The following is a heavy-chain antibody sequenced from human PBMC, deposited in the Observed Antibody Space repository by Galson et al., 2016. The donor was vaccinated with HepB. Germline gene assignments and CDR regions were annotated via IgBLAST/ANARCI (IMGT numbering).Heavy chain of an antibody. CDR1: GDSVFNNNAG. J-gene: IGHJ4*02. V-gene: IGHV6-1*01. CDR2: TYYRSGWRS. CDR3: ARSYLLGRGFGS. D-gene: IGHD7-27*01. Sequence: CAISGDSVFNNNAGWNWVRQSPSRGLEWLGRTYYRSGWRSDYADSVKGRITINPDTSKNHFSLHLDSVTPEDTAVYYCARSYLLGRGFGSWGQGTLVTVSS.